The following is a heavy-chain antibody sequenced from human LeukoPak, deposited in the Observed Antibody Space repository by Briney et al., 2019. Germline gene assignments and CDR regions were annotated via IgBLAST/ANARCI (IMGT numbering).Heavy chain of an antibody. D-gene: IGHD5-18*01. V-gene: IGHV4-59*01. Sequence: PSETLSLTCTVSGVSITSYYWSWIRQPPGKGLEWIGYIYHSGSTNYNPSLKSRVTISVDTSKNQFSLKLSSVTAADTAVYYCARGRYTYGGAVGDYFDYWGQGTLVTVSS. CDR1: GVSITSYY. CDR3: ARGRYTYGGAVGDYFDY. J-gene: IGHJ4*02. CDR2: IYHSGST.